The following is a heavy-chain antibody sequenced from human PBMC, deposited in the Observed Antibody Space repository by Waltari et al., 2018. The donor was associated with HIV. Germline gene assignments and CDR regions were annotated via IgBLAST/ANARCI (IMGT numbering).Heavy chain of an antibody. D-gene: IGHD3-10*01. Sequence: QVQLVQSGAEVKKPGSSVKVSCKASGGTFSSYATSRVRQAPGQGLEWMGGIIPIFGTANYAQKFQGRVTITADESTSTAYMELSSLRSEDTAVYYCARVPLWFGYYYGMDVWGQGTTVTVSS. J-gene: IGHJ6*02. CDR3: ARVPLWFGYYYGMDV. CDR2: IIPIFGTA. V-gene: IGHV1-69*01. CDR1: GGTFSSYA.